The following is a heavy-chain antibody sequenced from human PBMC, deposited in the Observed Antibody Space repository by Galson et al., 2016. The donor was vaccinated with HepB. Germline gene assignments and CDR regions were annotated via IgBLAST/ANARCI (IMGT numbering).Heavy chain of an antibody. V-gene: IGHV1-3*01. CDR2: INAGNGNT. CDR3: ARERVFAVAAYYFYNGMDV. J-gene: IGHJ6*02. Sequence: SVKVSCKASGYIFSAYAIHWVRQAPGQRLEWMGWINAGNGNTKYSQKLQGRVTITRDTSATTAYMELTSLSSEDTAVYYCARERVFAVAAYYFYNGMDVWGQGTTVTVSS. CDR1: GYIFSAYA. D-gene: IGHD6-19*01.